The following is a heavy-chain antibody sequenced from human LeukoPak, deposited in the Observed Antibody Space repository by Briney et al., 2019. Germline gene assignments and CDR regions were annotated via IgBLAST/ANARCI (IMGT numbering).Heavy chain of an antibody. CDR3: ARVRSYFYYYYMDV. D-gene: IGHD3-10*01. J-gene: IGHJ6*03. CDR1: GFTFSSYE. CDR2: IHTGSSPT. Sequence: QPGGSLRLSCEGSGFTFSSYEMNWVRQAPGKGLEWVSYIHTGSSPTSYADSVKGRFTISRDNAKNSLYLQMNSLRAEDTAVYYCARVRSYFYYYYMDVWGKGTMDTVSS. V-gene: IGHV3-48*03.